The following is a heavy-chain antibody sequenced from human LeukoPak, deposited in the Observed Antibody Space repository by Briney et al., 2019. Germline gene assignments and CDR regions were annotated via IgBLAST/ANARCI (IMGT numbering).Heavy chain of an antibody. CDR3: AKDRYCSSSSCFDLGSFDI. D-gene: IGHD2-2*01. CDR2: ISSSSSTI. V-gene: IGHV3-48*01. J-gene: IGHJ3*02. Sequence: GGSLRLSCAASGFTFSSYSMNWVRQAPGKGLEWVSYISSSSSTIYYANSVKGRFTISRDNSRNAMYLQMNSLRAEDTAVYYCAKDRYCSSSSCFDLGSFDIWGQGTMVTVSS. CDR1: GFTFSSYS.